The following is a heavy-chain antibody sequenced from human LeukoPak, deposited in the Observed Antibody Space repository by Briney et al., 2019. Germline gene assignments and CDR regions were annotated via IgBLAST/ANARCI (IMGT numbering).Heavy chain of an antibody. D-gene: IGHD6-19*01. CDR2: ISSSGSTI. J-gene: IGHJ4*02. V-gene: IGHV3-48*03. CDR1: GFTFSSCE. CDR3: ARVQAGYFDY. Sequence: PGGSLRLSCAASGFTFSSCEMNWVRQAPGKGLEWVSYISSSGSTIYYADSVKGRFTISRDNAKNSLYLQMNSLRAEDTAVYYCARVQAGYFDYWGQGTLVTVSS.